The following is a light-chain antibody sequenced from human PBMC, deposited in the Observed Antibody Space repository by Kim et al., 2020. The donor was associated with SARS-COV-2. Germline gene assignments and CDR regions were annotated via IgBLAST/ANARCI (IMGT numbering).Light chain of an antibody. CDR1: SLRSYY. V-gene: IGLV3-19*01. Sequence: SSELTQDPAVSVALGQTVRITCQGDSLRSYYASWYQQKPGQAPLLVIYDKNNRPSGIPDRFSGSSSGNTASLTITGVQAEDEADYYCNSRESGVNHVVFG. J-gene: IGLJ3*02. CDR3: NSRESGVNHVV. CDR2: DKN.